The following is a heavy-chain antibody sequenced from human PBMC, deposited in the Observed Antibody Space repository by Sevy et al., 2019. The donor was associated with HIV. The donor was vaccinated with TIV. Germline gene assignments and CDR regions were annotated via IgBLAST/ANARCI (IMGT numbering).Heavy chain of an antibody. J-gene: IGHJ4*02. V-gene: IGHV4-59*08. D-gene: IGHD2-2*01. CDR1: GDSINTYY. CDR3: ARLRWDLVVVPGATPGCYFDY. Sequence: SETLSLTCTVSGDSINTYYWSWIRQPPGKGLEWIGYVSHSGNTNYDLSLKSHVSMSLDTSRNQFSLKVKSVTAADTAVYYCARLRWDLVVVPGATPGCYFDYWGQGTLVTVSS. CDR2: VSHSGNT.